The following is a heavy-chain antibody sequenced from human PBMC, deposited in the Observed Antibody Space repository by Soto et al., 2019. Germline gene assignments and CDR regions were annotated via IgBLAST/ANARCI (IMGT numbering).Heavy chain of an antibody. CDR1: GFTFSSYA. CDR2: ISSNGGST. CDR3: ARGDHRRWELLTRRGDDAFDI. J-gene: IGHJ3*02. V-gene: IGHV3-64*01. D-gene: IGHD1-26*01. Sequence: GGSLRLSCAASGFTFSSYAMHWVRQAPGKGLEYVSAISSNGGSTYYANSVKGRFTISRDNSKNTLYLQMGSLRAEDMAVYYCARGDHRRWELLTRRGDDAFDIWGQGTRVTVSS.